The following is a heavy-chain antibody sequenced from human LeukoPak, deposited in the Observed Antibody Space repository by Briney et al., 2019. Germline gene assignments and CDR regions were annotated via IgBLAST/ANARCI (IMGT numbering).Heavy chain of an antibody. CDR1: GITLSNYG. Sequence: GGSLRLSCAVSGITLSNYGMTWVRQAPGKGLEWVAGISGSGGGTHYADSAKGRFTLSRDNPKNTLHLQMNSLRAEDTAVYFYAKRGVVIRVILVGFHKEAYYFDSWGQGALVTVSS. CDR2: ISGSGGGT. J-gene: IGHJ4*02. CDR3: AKRGVVIRVILVGFHKEAYYFDS. V-gene: IGHV3-23*01. D-gene: IGHD3-22*01.